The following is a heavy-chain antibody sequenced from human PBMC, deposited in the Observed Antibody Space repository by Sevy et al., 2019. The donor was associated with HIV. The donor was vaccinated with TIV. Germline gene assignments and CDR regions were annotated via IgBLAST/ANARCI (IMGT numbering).Heavy chain of an antibody. D-gene: IGHD3-9*01. Sequence: ASVKVSCKASGYTFSSYGISWVRQAPGQRLEWMGWMIAYNGNTNYAQKLQGRVTMTTDTSTSTAYMELRSPRSDDTAVYYCAREGDYDILTGYYCRFDYWGQGTLVTVSS. V-gene: IGHV1-18*01. CDR1: GYTFSSYG. CDR3: AREGDYDILTGYYCRFDY. J-gene: IGHJ4*02. CDR2: MIAYNGNT.